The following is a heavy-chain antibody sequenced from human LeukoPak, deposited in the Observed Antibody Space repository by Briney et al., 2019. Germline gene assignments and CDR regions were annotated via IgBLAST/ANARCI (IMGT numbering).Heavy chain of an antibody. D-gene: IGHD3-16*02. CDR1: GFTFDDYT. Sequence: GGSLRLSCAASGFTFDDYTMHWVRQAPGKGLEWVSLISWDGYTTYYADSVKGRFTISRDNSKNSLYLQMNSLRTEDTALYYCAKDGYTGGPLAFYYYYMDVWGKGTTVTVSS. V-gene: IGHV3-43*01. CDR2: ISWDGYTT. J-gene: IGHJ6*03. CDR3: AKDGYTGGPLAFYYYYMDV.